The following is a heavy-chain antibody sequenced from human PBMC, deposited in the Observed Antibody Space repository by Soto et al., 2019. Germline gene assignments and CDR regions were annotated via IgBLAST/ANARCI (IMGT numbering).Heavy chain of an antibody. Sequence: SETLSLTCTVSGASISSGDYYWSWIRQRPGKGLERIGYIYHSGRTYYNPSLKSRVTISVDTSKNQFSLTLSSVAAADTAVYYCARVPVAGTSAYYPNWFDSWGQGTLVTVSS. V-gene: IGHV4-30-4*01. CDR2: IYHSGRT. CDR1: GASISSGDYY. D-gene: IGHD3-22*01. CDR3: ARVPVAGTSAYYPNWFDS. J-gene: IGHJ5*01.